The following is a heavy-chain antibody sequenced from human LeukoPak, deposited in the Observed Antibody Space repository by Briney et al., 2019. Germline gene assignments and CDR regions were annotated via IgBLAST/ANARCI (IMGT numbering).Heavy chain of an antibody. CDR1: GGSISTYH. Sequence: PSETLSLTCTVSGGSISTYHWSWIRQPAGKGLEWIGRIYTSGSTNYNPSLKSRVTISVDTSKNQFSLKLTSVTAADTAVYYCAGGSGLPHFDYWGQGTLVTVSS. D-gene: IGHD3-10*01. CDR2: IYTSGST. V-gene: IGHV4-4*07. CDR3: AGGSGLPHFDY. J-gene: IGHJ4*02.